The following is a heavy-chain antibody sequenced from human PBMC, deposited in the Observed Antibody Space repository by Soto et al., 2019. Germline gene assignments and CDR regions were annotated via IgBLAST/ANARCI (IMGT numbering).Heavy chain of an antibody. CDR1: GYTFISYD. CDR3: ARKLHCGGDCYSFDY. CDR2: ISAYNGKT. V-gene: IGHV1-18*01. D-gene: IGHD2-21*02. Sequence: VQLVQSGAEVKKPGTSVKVSCKASGYTFISYDISWVRQVGQGLEWMGGISAYNGKTKYAQKLQGRVTMTADTSTSIAYMELRSLRSVDTAVYYCARKLHCGGDCYSFDYWGQGALVTVSS. J-gene: IGHJ4*02.